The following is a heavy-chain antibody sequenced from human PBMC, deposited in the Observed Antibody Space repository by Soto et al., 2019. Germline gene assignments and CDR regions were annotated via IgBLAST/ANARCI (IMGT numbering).Heavy chain of an antibody. CDR2: LSYDGSNK. Sequence: QVQLVESGGGVVQPGRSLRLSCAASGFTFSSYGMHWVRQAPGKGLEWVAVLSYDGSNKYYADSMKGRFTISRDNSKNTLYLQMNSLRAEGTAVYYCGTAWSAGAGLSGLGYWGQGTLVTVSS. CDR3: GTAWSAGAGLSGLGY. J-gene: IGHJ4*02. CDR1: GFTFSSYG. D-gene: IGHD6-19*01. V-gene: IGHV3-30*03.